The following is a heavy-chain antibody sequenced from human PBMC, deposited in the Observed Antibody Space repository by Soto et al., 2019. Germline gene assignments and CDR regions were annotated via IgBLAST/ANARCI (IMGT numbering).Heavy chain of an antibody. Sequence: QVQLVQSGAKVKKPGASVKVSCKASGYTFTGYYMHWLRQAPGQGLEWMGWINPNSGGTNYAQKFQGRVTMTRDTSISTAYMELSRRRSDDTAVYYCARDGVYSSSGAPRYYYGMDVWGQGTTVTVSS. CDR1: GYTFTGYY. J-gene: IGHJ6*02. D-gene: IGHD6-13*01. V-gene: IGHV1-2*02. CDR2: INPNSGGT. CDR3: ARDGVYSSSGAPRYYYGMDV.